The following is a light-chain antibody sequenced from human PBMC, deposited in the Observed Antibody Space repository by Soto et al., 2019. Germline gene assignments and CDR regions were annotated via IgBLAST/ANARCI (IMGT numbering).Light chain of an antibody. CDR2: GAS. Sequence: EIVMTQSPDTLSVSPGERATLSCRASQSIGTSLAWYQQQPGQAPRLLLYGASTRASGSPARFRGSGSGTEFTLNSNYLRSEDAAVYYCQQYNNWVTFGGGTRVEI. V-gene: IGKV3D-15*01. J-gene: IGKJ4*01. CDR3: QQYNNWVT. CDR1: QSIGTS.